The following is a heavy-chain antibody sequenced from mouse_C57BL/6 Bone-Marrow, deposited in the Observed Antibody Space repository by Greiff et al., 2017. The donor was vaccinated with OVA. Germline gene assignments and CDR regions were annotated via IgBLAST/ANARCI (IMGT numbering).Heavy chain of an antibody. V-gene: IGHV1-4*01. CDR3: ARGGYYRFAY. CDR2: INPSSGYN. D-gene: IGHD2-3*01. CDR1: GYTFTSYT. J-gene: IGHJ3*01. Sequence: QVHVKQSGAELARPGASVKMSCKASGYTFTSYTMHWVKQRPGQGLEWIGYINPSSGYNKYNQKFKDKATLTADKSSSTAYMQLSSLTSEDSAVYYCARGGYYRFAYWGQGTLVTVSA.